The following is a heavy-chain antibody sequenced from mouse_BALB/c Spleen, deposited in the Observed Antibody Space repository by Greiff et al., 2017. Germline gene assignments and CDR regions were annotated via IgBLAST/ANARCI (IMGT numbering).Heavy chain of an antibody. Sequence: QVQLQQSGAELMKPGASVKISCKATGYTFSSYWIEWVKQRPGHGLEWIGEILPGSGSTNYNEKFKGKATLTADTSSNTAYMQLSSLTSEDSAVYYCARGDLLRRFAYWGQGTLVTVSA. V-gene: IGHV1-9*01. D-gene: IGHD1-1*01. CDR3: ARGDLLRRFAY. CDR1: GYTFSSYW. J-gene: IGHJ3*01. CDR2: ILPGSGST.